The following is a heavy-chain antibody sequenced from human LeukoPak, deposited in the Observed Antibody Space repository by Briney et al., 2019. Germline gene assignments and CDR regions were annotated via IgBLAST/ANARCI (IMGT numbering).Heavy chain of an antibody. D-gene: IGHD6-13*01. CDR2: ISGSGGST. V-gene: IGHV3-23*01. J-gene: IGHJ4*02. CDR3: AKDKTDSTYFDY. CDR1: GFTFSSYW. Sequence: GGSLRLSCAASGFTFSSYWMSWVRQAPGKGLEWVSAISGSGGSTYYADSVKGRFTISRDNSKNTLYLQMNSLRAEDTAVYYCAKDKTDSTYFDYWGQGTLVTVSS.